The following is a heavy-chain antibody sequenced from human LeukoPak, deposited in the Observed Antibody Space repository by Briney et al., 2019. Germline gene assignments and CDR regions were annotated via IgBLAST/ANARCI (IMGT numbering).Heavy chain of an antibody. CDR1: GYTFTGYH. Sequence: GASVKVSCKASGYTFTGYHLHWVRQAPGQGLEWMGGIIPIFGTANYAQKFQGRVTITADESTSTAYMELSSLRSEDTAVYYCARDRGYSSSWYLSYFDYWGQGTLVTVSS. J-gene: IGHJ4*02. V-gene: IGHV1-69*13. CDR2: IIPIFGTA. D-gene: IGHD6-13*01. CDR3: ARDRGYSSSWYLSYFDY.